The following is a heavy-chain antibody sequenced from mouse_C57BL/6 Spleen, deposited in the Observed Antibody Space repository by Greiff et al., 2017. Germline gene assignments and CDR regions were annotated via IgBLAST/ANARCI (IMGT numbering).Heavy chain of an antibody. J-gene: IGHJ2*01. CDR3: ARGDFITTVNFYY. D-gene: IGHD1-1*01. Sequence: EVQLQQSGPELVKPGASVKMSCKASGYTFTDYNMHWVKQSHGKSLEWIGDISTNNGGTSYNQKFKGKATWTVDKSSSTAYIELSSLTSEASAGYYCARGDFITTVNFYYWGQGTTLTVSS. V-gene: IGHV1-22*01. CDR2: ISTNNGGT. CDR1: GYTFTDYN.